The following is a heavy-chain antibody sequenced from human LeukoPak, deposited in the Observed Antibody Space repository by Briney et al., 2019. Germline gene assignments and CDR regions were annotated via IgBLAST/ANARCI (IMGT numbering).Heavy chain of an antibody. CDR1: GYSFTSYW. D-gene: IGHD1-7*01. CDR2: IYPGDSDT. CDR3: ARLGLTGTTEDTPDAFDI. Sequence: PGESLKISCKGSGYSFTSYWIGWVRQMPGKGLEWMGIIYPGDSDTRYSPSFQGQVTISADKSSSTAYLQWSSLKASDTAMYYCARLGLTGTTEDTPDAFDIWGQGTMVTVSS. J-gene: IGHJ3*02. V-gene: IGHV5-51*01.